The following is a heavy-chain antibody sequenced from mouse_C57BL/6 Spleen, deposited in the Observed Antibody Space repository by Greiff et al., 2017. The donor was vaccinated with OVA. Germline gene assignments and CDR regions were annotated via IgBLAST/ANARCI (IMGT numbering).Heavy chain of an antibody. V-gene: IGHV1-15*01. D-gene: IGHD2-4*01. J-gene: IGHJ4*01. CDR2: IDPETGGT. CDR3: TRAIKDARDY. Sequence: QVQLQQSGAELVRPGASVTLSCKASGYTFTDYEMHWVKQTPVHGLEWIGAIDPETGGTAYNQKFKGKAILTADKSSSTAYMELRSLTSEDSAVYYCTRAIKDARDYWGQGTSVTVSS. CDR1: GYTFTDYE.